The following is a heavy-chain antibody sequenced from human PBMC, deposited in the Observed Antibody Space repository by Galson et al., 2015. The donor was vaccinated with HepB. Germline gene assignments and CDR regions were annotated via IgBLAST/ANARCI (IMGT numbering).Heavy chain of an antibody. V-gene: IGHV3-23*01. CDR3: AKLYGVRGSSWYVDY. Sequence: SLRLSCAASGFTFSSYAMSWVRQAPGKGLEWVSAMSGSGGSTYYADSVKGRFTISRDNSKNTLYLQMNSLRAEDTAVYYCAKLYGVRGSSWYVDYWGQGTLVTVSS. D-gene: IGHD6-13*01. CDR1: GFTFSSYA. J-gene: IGHJ4*02. CDR2: MSGSGGST.